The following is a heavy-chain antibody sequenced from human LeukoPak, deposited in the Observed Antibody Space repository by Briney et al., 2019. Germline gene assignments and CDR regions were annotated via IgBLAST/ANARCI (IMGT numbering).Heavy chain of an antibody. V-gene: IGHV4-59*01. J-gene: IGHJ6*02. CDR1: GGSISSYF. Sequence: SETLSLTCTVSGGSISSYFWSWIRQPPGKGLEWIGRIYYSGSTNYNPSLKSRVTVSVDTSKNQFSLKLSSVTAADTAVYYCARGAGNYYFYGMDVWGQGTTVTVSS. CDR3: ARGAGNYYFYGMDV. CDR2: IYYSGST.